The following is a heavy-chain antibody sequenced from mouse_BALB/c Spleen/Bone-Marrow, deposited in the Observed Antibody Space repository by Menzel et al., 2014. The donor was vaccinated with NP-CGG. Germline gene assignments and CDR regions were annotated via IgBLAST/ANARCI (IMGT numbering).Heavy chain of an antibody. V-gene: IGHV2-9*02. CDR1: GFSLTSYG. J-gene: IGHJ4*01. CDR3: AREGRGYYGSSGAAMDY. D-gene: IGHD1-1*01. CDR2: IWAGGST. Sequence: VKLQEPGPGLVAPSQSLSITCTVSGFSLTSYGVHWVRQPPGKGLEWLGVIWAGGSTSYNSALMSRLSINQDNSKSQVFLKLNSLQTDDTATYYCAREGRGYYGSSGAAMDYWGQGTSVTVSS.